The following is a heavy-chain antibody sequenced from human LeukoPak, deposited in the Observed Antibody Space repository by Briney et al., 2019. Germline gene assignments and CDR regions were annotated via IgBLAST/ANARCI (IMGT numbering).Heavy chain of an antibody. CDR1: GFIFSSYS. V-gene: IGHV3-48*04. CDR2: ISSSSSTI. CDR3: VRDFHRRTYDSSGFYPY. Sequence: GGSLRLSCAVSGFIFSSYSMSWVRQAPGKGLEWVSYISSSSSTIYYADSVKGRFTISRDNAKNSLYLRMNNLRTEDTAVYYCVRDFHRRTYDSSGFYPYWGQGTLVTVSS. D-gene: IGHD3-22*01. J-gene: IGHJ4*02.